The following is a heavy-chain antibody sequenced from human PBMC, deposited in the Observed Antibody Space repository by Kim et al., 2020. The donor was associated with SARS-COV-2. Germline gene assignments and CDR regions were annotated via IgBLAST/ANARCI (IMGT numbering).Heavy chain of an antibody. Sequence: YADSVKGRFTISRDNSKNTLYRQMNSLRAEDTAVYYCAKIPNDPNGWFDPWGQGTLVTVSS. V-gene: IGHV3-23*01. J-gene: IGHJ5*02. D-gene: IGHD1-1*01. CDR3: AKIPNDPNGWFDP.